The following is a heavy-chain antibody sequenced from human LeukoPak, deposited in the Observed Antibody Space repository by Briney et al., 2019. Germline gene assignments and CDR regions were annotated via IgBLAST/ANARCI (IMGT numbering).Heavy chain of an antibody. J-gene: IGHJ4*02. CDR3: ARAVATVTHTHHFDY. V-gene: IGHV3-30-3*01. Sequence: GGSLRLSCAASGFTFSSYAMHWVRQAPGKGLEWVAVISYDGSNKYYADSVKGRFTISRDNSKNTLYLQMNSLRAEDTAVYYCARAVATVTHTHHFDYWGQGTLVTVSS. D-gene: IGHD4-17*01. CDR1: GFTFSSYA. CDR2: ISYDGSNK.